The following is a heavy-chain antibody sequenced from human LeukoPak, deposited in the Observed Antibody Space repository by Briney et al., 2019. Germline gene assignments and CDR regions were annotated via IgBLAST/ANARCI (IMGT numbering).Heavy chain of an antibody. CDR2: IYHSGST. D-gene: IGHD6-19*01. Sequence: SETLSLTCAVSGGSIVSGGYSWSWIRQPPGKGLEWIGYIYHSGSTYYNPSLKSRVTISVDRSKNQFSLKMSSVTAADTAVYYCARAYSRGWHDLWGQGTLVTVSS. CDR1: GGSIVSGGYS. V-gene: IGHV4-30-2*01. J-gene: IGHJ5*02. CDR3: ARAYSRGWHDL.